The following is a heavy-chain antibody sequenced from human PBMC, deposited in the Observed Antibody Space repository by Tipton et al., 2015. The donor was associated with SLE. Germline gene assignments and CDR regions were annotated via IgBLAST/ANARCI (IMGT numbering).Heavy chain of an antibody. Sequence: TLSLTCAVSGYSISSGYYWGWIRQHPGKGLEWIGYIYYSGSTYYNPSLKSRVTISVDTSKNQFSLKLSSVTAADTAVYYCARTLAAAGTDYYYYMDVWGKGTTVTVSS. CDR2: IYYSGST. V-gene: IGHV4-31*11. J-gene: IGHJ6*03. CDR1: GYSISSGYY. D-gene: IGHD6-13*01. CDR3: ARTLAAAGTDYYYYMDV.